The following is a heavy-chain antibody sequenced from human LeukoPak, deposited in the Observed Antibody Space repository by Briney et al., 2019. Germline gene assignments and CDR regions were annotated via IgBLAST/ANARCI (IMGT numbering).Heavy chain of an antibody. J-gene: IGHJ4*02. Sequence: KPSETLSLTCTVSGGSISSYYWSWIRQPPGKGLEWIGEINHSGSTNYNPSLKSRVTISVDTSKNQFSLKLSSVTAADTAVYYCARLGGPNPVDYWGQGTLVTVSS. V-gene: IGHV4-34*01. CDR2: INHSGST. CDR1: GGSISSYY. D-gene: IGHD2-15*01. CDR3: ARLGGPNPVDY.